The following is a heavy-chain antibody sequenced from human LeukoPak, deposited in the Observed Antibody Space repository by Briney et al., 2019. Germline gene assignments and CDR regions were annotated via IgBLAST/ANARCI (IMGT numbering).Heavy chain of an antibody. V-gene: IGHV3-23*01. D-gene: IGHD3-3*01. CDR3: AKGDDFWSRTPVDY. J-gene: IGHJ4*02. CDR2: ISGSGGST. Sequence: GGSLRLSCAASGFTFSSYAMSWFRQAPGKGLEWVSAISGSGGSTYYADSVKGRFTISRDNSKNTLYLQMNSLRAEDTAVYYCAKGDDFWSRTPVDYWGQGTLVTVSS. CDR1: GFTFSSYA.